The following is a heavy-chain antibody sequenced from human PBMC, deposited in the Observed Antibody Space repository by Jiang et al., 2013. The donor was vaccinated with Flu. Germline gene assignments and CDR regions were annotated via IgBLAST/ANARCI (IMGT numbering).Heavy chain of an antibody. CDR1: GGSITSYY. J-gene: IGHJ4*02. V-gene: IGHV4-59*01. D-gene: IGHD6-13*01. Sequence: GPGLVKPSETLSLTCTVSGGSITSYYWNWIRQPPGKGLEWIGYIHYSGSTNYNSSLKSRVTISVDTSKTQFSLKLSSVTAADTAVYYCARARAPEVAAYYFDYWGRGTLVTVSS. CDR3: ARARAPEVAAYYFDY. CDR2: IHYSGST.